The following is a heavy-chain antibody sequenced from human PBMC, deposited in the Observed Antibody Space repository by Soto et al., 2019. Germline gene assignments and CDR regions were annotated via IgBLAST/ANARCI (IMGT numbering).Heavy chain of an antibody. CDR2: ISGSGGST. V-gene: IGHV3-23*01. J-gene: IGHJ6*02. D-gene: IGHD6-13*01. CDR1: GFTFSSYA. CDR3: AKDRGSSSWSYYYYYGMDV. Sequence: TGGSLRLSCAASGFTFSSYAMSWVRQAPGKGLEWVSAISGSGGSTYYADSVKGRFTISRDNSKNTLYLQMNSLRAEDTAVYYCAKDRGSSSWSYYYYYGMDVWGQGTTVTVSS.